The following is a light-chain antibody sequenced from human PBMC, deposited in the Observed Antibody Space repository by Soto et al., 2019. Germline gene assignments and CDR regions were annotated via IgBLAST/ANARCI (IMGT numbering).Light chain of an antibody. Sequence: AIQMTQSPSSLSASVGDRVTITCRASQDIRKDLAWYQQKPGKAPQILIYGASTLQTGVASRFSGSGSATDFTLTISSLQPEDSAAYYCQQYTDFQYTFGQGTKVEI. V-gene: IGKV1-6*01. CDR3: QQYTDFQYT. J-gene: IGKJ2*01. CDR2: GAS. CDR1: QDIRKD.